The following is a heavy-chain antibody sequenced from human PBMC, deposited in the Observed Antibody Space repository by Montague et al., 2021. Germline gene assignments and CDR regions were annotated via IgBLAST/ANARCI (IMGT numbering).Heavy chain of an antibody. V-gene: IGHV4-59*01. Sequence: SETLSLTCSVSGDSINGWYWSWIRQPPGKGLEWIDSVFYSGATNYNPSLKSRVTMSADTFKNQVSLKVNSVTAADTAVYYCARQGFYESGGFFIWGLGTLVTVSS. J-gene: IGHJ4*02. CDR3: ARQGFYESGGFFI. CDR1: GDSINGWY. D-gene: IGHD3-22*01. CDR2: VFYSGAT.